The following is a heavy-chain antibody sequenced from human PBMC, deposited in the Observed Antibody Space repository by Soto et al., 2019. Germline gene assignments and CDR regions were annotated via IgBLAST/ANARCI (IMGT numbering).Heavy chain of an antibody. CDR3: AKDGRRYRDAFDI. V-gene: IGHV3-23*01. Sequence: GSLRLSCTASGFTFSIYGMNWVRQAPGKGLEWVSTISVSGGNTYYADSVKGRFTISRDNSKNTLYVQMNSLRAEDTAVYYCAKDGRRYRDAFDIWGQGTMVTVSS. J-gene: IGHJ3*02. CDR2: ISVSGGNT. CDR1: GFTFSIYG. D-gene: IGHD3-16*01.